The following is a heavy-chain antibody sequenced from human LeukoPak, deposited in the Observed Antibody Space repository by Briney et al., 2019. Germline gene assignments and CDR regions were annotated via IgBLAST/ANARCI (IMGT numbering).Heavy chain of an antibody. CDR1: GGSISSSSYY. CDR3: ARQVTDRGVANFDY. CDR2: IYYSGST. J-gene: IGHJ4*02. D-gene: IGHD3-10*01. Sequence: SETLSLTCTVSGGSISSSSYYWGWIRQPPGKGLEWIGSIYYSGSTYYNPSLKSRVTISVDTSKNDFSLKLSSVTAADTAVYYCARQVTDRGVANFDYWGQGTLVTVSS. V-gene: IGHV4-39*01.